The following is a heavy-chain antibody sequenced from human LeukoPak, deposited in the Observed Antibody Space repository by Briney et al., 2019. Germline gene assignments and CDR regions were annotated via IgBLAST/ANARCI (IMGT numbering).Heavy chain of an antibody. CDR1: GYIFTNYA. D-gene: IGHD3-10*01. CDR2: INAGNGHT. CDR3: ARGSTMVRGSSNWFDP. Sequence: ASVKVSCKASGYIFTNYAMHWVRRAPGQRLEWMGWINAGNGHTKYSQKFQGRVTITRDTSANTAYMELSSLRSEDTAVYYCARGSTMVRGSSNWFDPWGQGTLVTVSS. V-gene: IGHV1-3*01. J-gene: IGHJ5*02.